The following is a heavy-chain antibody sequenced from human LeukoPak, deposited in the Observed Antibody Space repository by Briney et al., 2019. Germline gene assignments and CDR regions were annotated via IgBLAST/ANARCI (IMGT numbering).Heavy chain of an antibody. CDR3: ARGASWNFDY. J-gene: IGHJ4*02. D-gene: IGHD3-3*01. CDR2: TYYSFKNYS. Sequence: SQTLSLTCAISGDSVSSNIVAWSWIRRSPSRGLEWLGKTYYSFKNYSHYSVSVKSQITITPVTYKNQFSLHLTSVTPEDTAVYYCARGASWNFDYWGRGALVTVSS. V-gene: IGHV6-1*01. CDR1: GDSVSSNIVA.